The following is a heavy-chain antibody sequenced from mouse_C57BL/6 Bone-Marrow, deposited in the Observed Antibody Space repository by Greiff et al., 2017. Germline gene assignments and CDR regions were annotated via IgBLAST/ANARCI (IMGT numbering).Heavy chain of an antibody. V-gene: IGHV1-19*01. D-gene: IGHD1-1*01. Sequence: VQLKESGPVLVKPGASVKMSCKASGYTFTDYYMNWVKQSHGKSLEWIGVINPYNGGTSYNQKFKGKATLTVDKSSSTAYMELNSLTSEDSAVYYVARITTVVATDYYAMDYWGQGTSVTVSS. CDR1: GYTFTDYY. CDR2: INPYNGGT. CDR3: ARITTVVATDYYAMDY. J-gene: IGHJ4*01.